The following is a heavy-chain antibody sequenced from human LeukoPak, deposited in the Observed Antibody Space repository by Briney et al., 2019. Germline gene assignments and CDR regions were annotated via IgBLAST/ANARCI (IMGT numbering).Heavy chain of an antibody. V-gene: IGHV1-18*01. CDR1: GYTFTSYG. D-gene: IGHD3-22*01. Sequence: ASVKVSCKASGYTFTSYGISWVRQAPGQGLEWMGWISAYNGNTNYAQKPQGRVTMTTDTSTSTAYMELRSLRSDDTAVYYCAGTTYYYDSSGYNYYYYGMDVWGQGTTVTVSS. CDR2: ISAYNGNT. CDR3: AGTTYYYDSSGYNYYYYGMDV. J-gene: IGHJ6*02.